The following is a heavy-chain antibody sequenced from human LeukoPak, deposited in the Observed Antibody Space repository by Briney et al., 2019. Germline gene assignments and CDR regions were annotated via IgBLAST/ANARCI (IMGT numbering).Heavy chain of an antibody. J-gene: IGHJ4*02. CDR1: GGSISSSSYY. D-gene: IGHD6-19*01. V-gene: IGHV4-39*01. CDR2: IYYSGST. CDR3: ARLDSSGWLTQFDY. Sequence: SETLSLTCTVSGGSISSSSYYWGWIRPPPGKGLEWIGSIYYSGSTYYNPSLKSRATISVDTSKNQFSLKLSSLTAADTAVYYCARLDSSGWLTQFDYWGQGTLVTVSS.